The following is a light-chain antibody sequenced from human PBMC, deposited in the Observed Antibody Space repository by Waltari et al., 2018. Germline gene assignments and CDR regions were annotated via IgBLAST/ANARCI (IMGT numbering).Light chain of an antibody. CDR3: QQYNKWPPFT. CDR1: QSVSSN. Sequence: EIVMTQSPVTLSVSPGERATLSCRASQSVSSNLAWYQQKPGQAPRLLIYGASTRATGIPARFSGSGSGTEFTLTISSLQSEDCAVYYCQQYNKWPPFTFGPGTKVEI. CDR2: GAS. J-gene: IGKJ3*01. V-gene: IGKV3-15*01.